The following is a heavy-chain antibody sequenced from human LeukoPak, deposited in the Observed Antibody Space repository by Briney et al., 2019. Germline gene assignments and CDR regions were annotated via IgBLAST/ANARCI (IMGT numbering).Heavy chain of an antibody. CDR3: ARKASPGAYYDFWSGYDYYYYMDV. CDR1: RGTFSSYA. V-gene: IGHV1-69*13. CDR2: IIPIFGTT. J-gene: IGHJ6*03. Sequence: SVKVSCKASRGTFSSYAISWVRQAPGQGLEWMGGIIPIFGTTTYAQKLQGRVRITADESTSTAYMELRSLRSDDTAVYYCARKASPGAYYDFWSGYDYYYYMDVWGKGTTVTVSS. D-gene: IGHD3-3*01.